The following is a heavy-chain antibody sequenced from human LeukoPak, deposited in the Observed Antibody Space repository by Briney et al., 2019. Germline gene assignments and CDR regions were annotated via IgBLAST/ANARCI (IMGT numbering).Heavy chain of an antibody. J-gene: IGHJ4*02. D-gene: IGHD1-26*01. CDR2: ISNTGGNT. Sequence: PGGSLRLSCAASGFAFSTYAMSWVRHAPGKGLEWVSLISNTGGNTYYADSVKGRFTISRDNSKNTLYLQMNSLRAEDTAVYYCAKAGVTGIVGATTLGYWGQGTLVTVSS. V-gene: IGHV3-23*01. CDR3: AKAGVTGIVGATTLGY. CDR1: GFAFSTYA.